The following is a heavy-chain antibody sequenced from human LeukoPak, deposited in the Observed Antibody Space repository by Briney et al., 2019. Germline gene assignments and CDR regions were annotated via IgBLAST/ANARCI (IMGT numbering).Heavy chain of an antibody. CDR1: GGTFSSYA. D-gene: IGHD3-22*01. J-gene: IGHJ4*02. CDR3: AISLHYFDSSGPLHY. V-gene: IGHV1-69*01. Sequence: SVKVSCKASGGTFSSYAISWVRQAPGQGLEWMGGIIPIFGTANYAQKFQGRVTITADESTSTAYMELSSLRSEDTAVYYCAISLHYFDSSGPLHYWGQGTLVTVSS. CDR2: IIPIFGTA.